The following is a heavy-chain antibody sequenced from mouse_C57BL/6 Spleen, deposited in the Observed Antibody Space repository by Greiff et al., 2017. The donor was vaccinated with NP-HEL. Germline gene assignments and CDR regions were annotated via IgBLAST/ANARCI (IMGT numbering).Heavy chain of an antibody. CDR3: ARERRTTASFYFDV. V-gene: IGHV1-26*01. CDR1: GYTFTDYY. D-gene: IGHD1-2*01. Sequence: EVQLQQSGPELVKPGASVKISCKASGYTFTDYYMNWVKQSHGKSLEWIGDINPNNGGTSYNQKFKGKATLTVDKSSSTAYMELRSLTAEDSAVYYCARERRTTASFYFDVWGTGTTVTVSS. CDR2: INPNNGGT. J-gene: IGHJ1*03.